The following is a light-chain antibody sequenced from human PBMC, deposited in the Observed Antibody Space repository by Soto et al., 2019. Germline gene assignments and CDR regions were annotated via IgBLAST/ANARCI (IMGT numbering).Light chain of an antibody. Sequence: IVITQSPVTLSVSPGERATLWCRAGQSVSSNLAWYQQKPGQAPRLLIYGASTRATGIPDRFTGSGSGTEFTLTISSLQFDDSAVYYCQQYNNWWTFGQGTKVDIK. CDR2: GAS. CDR1: QSVSSN. V-gene: IGKV3-15*01. CDR3: QQYNNWWT. J-gene: IGKJ1*01.